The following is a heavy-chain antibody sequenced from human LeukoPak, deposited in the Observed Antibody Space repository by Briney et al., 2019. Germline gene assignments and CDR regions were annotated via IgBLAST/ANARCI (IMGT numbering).Heavy chain of an antibody. CDR3: AYISGSYYFDY. CDR2: IYSGGAT. J-gene: IGHJ4*02. D-gene: IGHD1-26*01. CDR1: GFNVSSNY. V-gene: IGHV3-53*01. Sequence: TGGSLRLSCAASGFNVSSNYMSWVRQAPGKGLEWVSVIYSGGATFYADSVKGRFTISRDNSKNTLYLQLHSLRAEDTAVYYCAYISGSYYFDYWGQGTLVTVSS.